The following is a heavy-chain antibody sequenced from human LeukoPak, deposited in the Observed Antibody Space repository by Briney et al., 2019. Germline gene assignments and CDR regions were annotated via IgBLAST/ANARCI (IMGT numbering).Heavy chain of an antibody. CDR3: ARVVVVVAAYPQYYYYYMDV. J-gene: IGHJ6*03. Sequence: PSETLSLTCTVSCGSVSSYYWSWIRQPPGKGLEWIGYIYYSGSTNYNPSLKSRVTISVDTSKNQFSLKLSSVTAADTAVYYCARVVVVVAAYPQYYYYYMDVWGKGTTVTVSS. V-gene: IGHV4-59*02. D-gene: IGHD2-15*01. CDR2: IYYSGST. CDR1: CGSVSSYY.